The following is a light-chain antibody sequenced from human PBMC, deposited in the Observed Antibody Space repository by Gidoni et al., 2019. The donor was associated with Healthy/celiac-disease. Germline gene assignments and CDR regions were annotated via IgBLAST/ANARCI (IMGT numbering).Light chain of an antibody. V-gene: IGKV3-15*01. CDR1: QSVSSN. CDR3: QQYNNWPLS. Sequence: IVMTQSTATLSVSPGERATLSCRASQSVSSNLAWYQQKPGQAPRLLIYGASTRATGIPARFSGSGSGTEFTLTISSLQSEDFAVYYCQQYNNWPLSFGPGTKVEIK. CDR2: GAS. J-gene: IGKJ3*01.